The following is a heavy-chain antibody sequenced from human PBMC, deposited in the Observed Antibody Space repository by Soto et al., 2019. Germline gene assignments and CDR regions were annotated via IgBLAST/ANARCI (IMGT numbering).Heavy chain of an antibody. J-gene: IGHJ4*02. D-gene: IGHD5-18*01. CDR2: INPNSGGT. CDR3: ARDLGGYSYGYSDY. CDR1: GYTFTGYY. Sequence: ASVKVSCKASGYTFTGYYMHWVRQAPGQGLEWMGWINPNSGGTNYAQKFQGRVTMTRDTSISTAHMELSRLRSDDTAVYYCARDLGGYSYGYSDYWGQGTLVTVSS. V-gene: IGHV1-2*02.